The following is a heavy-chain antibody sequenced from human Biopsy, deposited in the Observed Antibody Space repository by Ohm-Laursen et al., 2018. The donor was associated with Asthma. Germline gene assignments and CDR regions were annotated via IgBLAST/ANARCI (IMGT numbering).Heavy chain of an antibody. CDR3: ARTHYDFLTGQVKDVFGV. CDR2: VNTGNGDT. CDR1: GYNFISFA. D-gene: IGHD3-9*01. V-gene: IGHV1-3*04. J-gene: IGHJ3*01. Sequence: ASVKVSCKASGYNFISFAIHWVRQAPGQRLEWIGWVNTGNGDTKYSQKFQGRVTITRDTSASTAYMELRSLRSEDTATYYCARTHYDFLTGQVKDVFGVWGQGTMVTVSS.